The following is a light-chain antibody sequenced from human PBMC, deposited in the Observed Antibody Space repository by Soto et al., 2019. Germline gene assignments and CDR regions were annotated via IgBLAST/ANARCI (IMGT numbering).Light chain of an antibody. CDR2: DVS. V-gene: IGLV2-14*01. CDR3: SSYTSSSTRV. CDR1: SSDVGGYNY. Sequence: QSALTQPASVSGSPGQSITISCTGTSSDVGGYNYVSWYQQHPGKAPKLMIYDVSNRPSGVSNRFSGSKSGNTASLTISGLPADDDADYYSSSYTSSSTRVFGGGTKLTVL. J-gene: IGLJ2*01.